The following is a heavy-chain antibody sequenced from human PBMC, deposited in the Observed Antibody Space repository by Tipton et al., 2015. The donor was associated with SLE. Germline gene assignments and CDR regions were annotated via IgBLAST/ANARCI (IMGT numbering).Heavy chain of an antibody. CDR1: GFTFSDSY. D-gene: IGHD6-13*01. Sequence: GSLRLSCVASGFTFSDSYMSWIRQAPGKGLEWLSYISSSGRITYYADSVKGRISISRDNAKNTLFLQMSGLRADDTAVYFCARGFEVVTAAGFGNYRYWGQGTLVTVSS. CDR2: ISSSGRIT. CDR3: ARGFEVVTAAGFGNYRY. V-gene: IGHV3-11*04. J-gene: IGHJ4*02.